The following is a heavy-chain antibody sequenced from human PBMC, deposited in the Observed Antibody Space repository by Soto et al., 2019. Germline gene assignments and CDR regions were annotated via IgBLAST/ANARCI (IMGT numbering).Heavy chain of an antibody. Sequence: QVQLQESGPGLVKPSETLSLTCTVSGGSISSYYWSWIRQPPGKGLEWIGYIYYSGSTNYNPSLKSRVTISIDTSKNQSSLKLSSVTAADTDVYYCARVPVHSSGWWNYFDYWGQGTLVTVSS. V-gene: IGHV4-59*01. CDR1: GGSISSYY. D-gene: IGHD6-19*01. CDR2: IYYSGST. CDR3: ARVPVHSSGWWNYFDY. J-gene: IGHJ4*02.